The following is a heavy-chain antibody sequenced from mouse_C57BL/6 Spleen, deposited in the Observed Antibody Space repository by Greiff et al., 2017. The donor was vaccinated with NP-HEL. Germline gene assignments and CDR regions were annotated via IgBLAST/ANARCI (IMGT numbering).Heavy chain of an antibody. CDR2: ISSGSSTL. CDR3: ARAGVHFDY. Sequence: DVMLVESGGGLVKPGGSLKLSCAASGFTFSDSGMHWVRQAPEKGLEWVAYISSGSSTLYYADTVKGRFTISRDNAKNTLFLQMTSLRSEDTAMYYCARAGVHFDYWGQGTTLTVSS. V-gene: IGHV5-17*01. D-gene: IGHD5-1*01. CDR1: GFTFSDSG. J-gene: IGHJ2*01.